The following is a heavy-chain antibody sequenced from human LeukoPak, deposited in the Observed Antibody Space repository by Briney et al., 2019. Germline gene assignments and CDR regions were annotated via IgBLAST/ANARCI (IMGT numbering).Heavy chain of an antibody. CDR1: GYTFTGYY. CDR3: ARGGAAGIDFENDY. V-gene: IGHV1-2*06. CDR2: INPNSGGT. J-gene: IGHJ4*02. Sequence: ASVKVSCKASGYTFTGYYMHWVRQAPGQGLEWMGRINPNSGGTNYAQKFQGRVTMTRDTSISTAYMELSRLRSDATAVYYCARGGAAGIDFENDYWGQGTLVTVSS. D-gene: IGHD6-13*01.